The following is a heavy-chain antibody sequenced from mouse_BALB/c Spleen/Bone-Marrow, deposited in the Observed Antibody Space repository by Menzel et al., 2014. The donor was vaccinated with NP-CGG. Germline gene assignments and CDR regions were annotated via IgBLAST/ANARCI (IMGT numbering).Heavy chain of an antibody. V-gene: IGHV4-2*02. Sequence: EVKLMESGGGLVQPGGSLNLACVASGFDFGRYWMSWARQAPGKGLEWIGEINPGSSTINYSPSLKDKFIMSRDNDKNALFMQMRKVRSEDTALYCGAKPGCYGSNDNWGQGTTLTVSS. CDR3: AKPGCYGSNDN. D-gene: IGHD1-1*01. CDR1: GFDFGRYW. J-gene: IGHJ2*01. CDR2: INPGSSTI.